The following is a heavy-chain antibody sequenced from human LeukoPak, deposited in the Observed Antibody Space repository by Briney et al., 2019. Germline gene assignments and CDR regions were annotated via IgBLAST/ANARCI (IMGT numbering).Heavy chain of an antibody. Sequence: SETLSLTCTVSGVSISSSNSYWGWIRQPPGKGLEWIGSIYYNGNTYYNPSLKSRVTISVDTSKNQFSLKLNSVTAADTAVYFCGRLDDYDYSAWWGQGILVTVSS. CDR1: GVSISSSNSY. D-gene: IGHD3-22*01. V-gene: IGHV4-39*01. J-gene: IGHJ4*02. CDR3: GRLDDYDYSAW. CDR2: IYYNGNT.